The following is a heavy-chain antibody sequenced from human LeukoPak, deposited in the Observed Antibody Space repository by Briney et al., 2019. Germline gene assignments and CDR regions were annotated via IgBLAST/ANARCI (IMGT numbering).Heavy chain of an antibody. CDR2: INHSGST. Sequence: SETLSLTCAVYGGSFSGYYWSWIRQPPGEGLEWIGEINHSGSTNYNPSLKSRVTISVDTSKNQFSLKLSSVTAADTAVYYCAGAPIYCSGGSCYSGAFDIWGQGTMVTVSS. V-gene: IGHV4-34*01. CDR3: AGAPIYCSGGSCYSGAFDI. J-gene: IGHJ3*02. CDR1: GGSFSGYY. D-gene: IGHD2-15*01.